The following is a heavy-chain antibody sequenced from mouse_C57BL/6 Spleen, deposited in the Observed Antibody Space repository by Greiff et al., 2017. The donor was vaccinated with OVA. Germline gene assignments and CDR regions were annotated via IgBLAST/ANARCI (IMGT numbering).Heavy chain of an antibody. D-gene: IGHD1-1*01. CDR3: ARDRDYYGSSYGYAMDY. V-gene: IGHV5-16*01. CDR2: INYDGSST. CDR1: GFTFSDYY. J-gene: IGHJ4*01. Sequence: EVKLVESEGGLVQPGSSMKLSCTASGFTFSDYYMAWVRQVPEKGLEWVANINYDGSSTYYLDSLKSRFIISRDNAKNILYLQMSSLKSEDTATYYCARDRDYYGSSYGYAMDYWGQGTSVTVSS.